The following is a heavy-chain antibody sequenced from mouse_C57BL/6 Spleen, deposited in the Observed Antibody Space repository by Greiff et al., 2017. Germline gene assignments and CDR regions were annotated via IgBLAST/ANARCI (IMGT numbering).Heavy chain of an antibody. J-gene: IGHJ4*01. Sequence: VQLQQSGAELVKPGASVKISCKASGYTFTDYYINWVKQRPGQGLEWIGKIGPGSGSTYYNEKFKGKATLTADKSSSTAYMQLSSLTSEDSAVYFCASYGNYVGYYAMDYWGQGTSVTVSS. CDR1: GYTFTDYY. V-gene: IGHV1-77*01. CDR2: IGPGSGST. D-gene: IGHD2-1*01. CDR3: ASYGNYVGYYAMDY.